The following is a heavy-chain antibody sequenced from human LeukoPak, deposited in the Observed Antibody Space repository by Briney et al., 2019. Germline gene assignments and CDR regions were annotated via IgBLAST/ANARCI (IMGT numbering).Heavy chain of an antibody. CDR3: TVNYCSGATCYMY. CDR2: IRSKASSYAT. Sequence: HPGGSLRLSCAASGFTFSGSAMHWVRQASGKGLEWVGRIRSKASSYATAYAASVKGRFTISRDDSKNTAYLQMNSLKTEDTAVYYCTVNYCSGATCYMYWGQGTLVTVSS. D-gene: IGHD2-15*01. J-gene: IGHJ4*02. CDR1: GFTFSGSA. V-gene: IGHV3-73*01.